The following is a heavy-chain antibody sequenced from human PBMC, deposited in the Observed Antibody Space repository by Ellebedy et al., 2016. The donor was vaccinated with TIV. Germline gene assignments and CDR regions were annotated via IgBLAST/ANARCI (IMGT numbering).Heavy chain of an antibody. CDR3: ARVFSTSSDTFDY. J-gene: IGHJ4*02. Sequence: AASVKVSCKASGYTFTDYYLHWVRQAPGQGLEWMGWINPNRGGPNFAQKFEGRVTMTRDTSISTVYMDLSRLRSDDTAVYYCARVFSTSSDTFDYWGQGTLVTVSS. V-gene: IGHV1-2*02. CDR2: INPNRGGP. CDR1: GYTFTDYY. D-gene: IGHD6-6*01.